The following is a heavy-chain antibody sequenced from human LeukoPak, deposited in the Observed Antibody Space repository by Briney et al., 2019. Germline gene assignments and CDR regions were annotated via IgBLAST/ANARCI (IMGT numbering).Heavy chain of an antibody. Sequence: GGSLRLSCAASGFTFSSYSMNWVRQAPGKGLEWVSYISSSSSTIYYADSVKGRFTISRDNAKNSLYLQMNSLRDEDTAVYYCASGPITFGGVIVTFDYWGQGALVTVSS. V-gene: IGHV3-48*02. CDR3: ASGPITFGGVIVTFDY. D-gene: IGHD3-16*02. CDR2: ISSSSSTI. J-gene: IGHJ4*02. CDR1: GFTFSSYS.